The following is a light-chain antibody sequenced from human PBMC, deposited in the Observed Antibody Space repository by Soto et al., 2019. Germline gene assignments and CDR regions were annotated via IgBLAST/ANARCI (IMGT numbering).Light chain of an antibody. Sequence: EIGMTQSPATLSLSRGERSTLWCGASQSVSSNLAWYQQKPGQAPRLLIYGASTRATGIPARFSGSGSGTEFTLTISSLQSEDFAVYYCQQYTNWPLTFGGGTKVDI. CDR1: QSVSSN. CDR3: QQYTNWPLT. J-gene: IGKJ4*01. CDR2: GAS. V-gene: IGKV3-15*01.